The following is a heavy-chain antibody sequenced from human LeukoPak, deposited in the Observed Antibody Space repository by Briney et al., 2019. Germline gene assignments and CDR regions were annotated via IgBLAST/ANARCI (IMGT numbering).Heavy chain of an antibody. V-gene: IGHV3-21*01. CDR3: ARGKWDIVVVPAATLFDY. J-gene: IGHJ4*02. CDR2: ISSSSSYI. D-gene: IGHD2-2*01. Sequence: GGSLRLSCAASGFSFSSYSMNWARQAPGKGLERVSSISSSSSYIYYADSVKGRFTISRDNAKNSLYLQMNSLRAEDTAVYYCARGKWDIVVVPAATLFDYWGQGTLVTVSS. CDR1: GFSFSSYS.